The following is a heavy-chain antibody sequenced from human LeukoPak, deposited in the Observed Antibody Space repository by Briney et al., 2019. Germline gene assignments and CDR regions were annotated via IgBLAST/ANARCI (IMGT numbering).Heavy chain of an antibody. CDR3: ASGRGGAGDFDY. D-gene: IGHD1-26*01. V-gene: IGHV3-21*01. Sequence: GGSLILSCAASGVTLSPYGMHWVRQAPGKGLEWVSFISSSSSYIYYADSVKGRFTISRDNAKSSLYLQMNSLRAEDTAVYYCASGRGGAGDFDYWGQGTLVTVSS. J-gene: IGHJ4*02. CDR1: GVTLSPYG. CDR2: ISSSSSYI.